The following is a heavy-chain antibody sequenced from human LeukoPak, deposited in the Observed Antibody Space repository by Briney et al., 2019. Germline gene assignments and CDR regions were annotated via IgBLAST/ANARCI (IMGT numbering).Heavy chain of an antibody. CDR1: GGSISSYY. J-gene: IGHJ6*03. D-gene: IGHD2-15*01. Sequence: SETLSLTCTVSGGSISSYYWSWIRQPAGKGLEWIGRIYTSGSTNYNPSLKSRVTMSVDTSKNQFSLKLSSVTAADTAVYYCARGYCSGGSCYLNYYYYMDVWGKGTTATVSS. CDR3: ARGYCSGGSCYLNYYYYMDV. V-gene: IGHV4-4*07. CDR2: IYTSGST.